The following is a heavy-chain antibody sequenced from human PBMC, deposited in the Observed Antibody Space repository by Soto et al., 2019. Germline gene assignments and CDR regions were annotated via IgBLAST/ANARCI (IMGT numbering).Heavy chain of an antibody. CDR3: ARGSPLNPIEAVSDAFDI. J-gene: IGHJ3*02. D-gene: IGHD6-13*01. V-gene: IGHV1-8*01. CDR1: GYTFTSYD. Sequence: ASVKVSCKASGYTFTSYDINWVRQATGQGLEWMGWMNPNSGNTGYAQRFQGRVTMTRNTSISTAYMELSSLRSEDTAVYYCARGSPLNPIEAVSDAFDIWGQGTMVTVSS. CDR2: MNPNSGNT.